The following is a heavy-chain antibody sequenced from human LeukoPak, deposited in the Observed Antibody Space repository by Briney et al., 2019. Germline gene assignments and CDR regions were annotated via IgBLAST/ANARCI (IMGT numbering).Heavy chain of an antibody. CDR2: INHSGST. CDR3: ARQVVRGVIITHYYMDV. Sequence: SQTLSLTCTVSGGSISSGGYYWSWIRQPPGKGLEWIGEINHSGSTNYNPSLKSRVTISVDTSKNQFSLKLSSVTAADTAVYYCARQVVRGVIITHYYMDVWGKGTTVTVSS. V-gene: IGHV4-39*01. CDR1: GGSISSGGYY. D-gene: IGHD3-10*01. J-gene: IGHJ6*03.